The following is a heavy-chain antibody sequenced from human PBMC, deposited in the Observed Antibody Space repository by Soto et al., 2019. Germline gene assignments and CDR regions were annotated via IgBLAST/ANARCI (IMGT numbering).Heavy chain of an antibody. CDR3: ATKERELLLFDY. D-gene: IGHD1-26*01. CDR2: IYYGGST. J-gene: IGHJ4*02. Sequence: SETLSLTCTVSGGSVSSGSYYWSWIRQPPGKGLEWIGYIYYGGSTNYNPSLKSRVTISVDTSKNQFSLKLSSVTAADTAVYYCATKERELLLFDYWGQGTLVTVSS. V-gene: IGHV4-61*01. CDR1: GGSVSSGSYY.